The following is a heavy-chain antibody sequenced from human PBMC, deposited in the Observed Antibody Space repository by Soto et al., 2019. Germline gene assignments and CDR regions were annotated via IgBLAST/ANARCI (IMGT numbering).Heavy chain of an antibody. CDR2: IWYDGSNK. CDR3: ARDHNGSGYFPIWAY. J-gene: IGHJ4*02. CDR1: GFTFSSYG. D-gene: IGHD3-22*01. Sequence: GGSLRLSCAASGFTFSSYGMHWVRQAPGKGLEWVAVIWYDGSNKYYADSVKGRFTISRDNSKNTLYLQMNSLRAEDTAVYYCARDHNGSGYFPIWAYWGQETLVTVAS. V-gene: IGHV3-33*01.